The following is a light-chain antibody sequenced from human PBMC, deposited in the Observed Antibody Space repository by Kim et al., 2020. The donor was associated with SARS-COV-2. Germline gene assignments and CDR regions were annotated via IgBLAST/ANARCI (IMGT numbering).Light chain of an antibody. Sequence: EIVLTQSPGTLSLSPGERATLSCRASQSVSNNYLAWYQQKPGQAPRLLVYGASSRATGIPDRFSGSGSGTDFTLTISRLEPEDFAVFYCQQYDSSPFTFVPGTKVDIK. CDR2: GAS. CDR1: QSVSNNY. J-gene: IGKJ3*01. CDR3: QQYDSSPFT. V-gene: IGKV3-20*01.